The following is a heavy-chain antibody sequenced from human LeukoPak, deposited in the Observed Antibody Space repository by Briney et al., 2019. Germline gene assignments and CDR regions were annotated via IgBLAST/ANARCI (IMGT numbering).Heavy chain of an antibody. J-gene: IGHJ4*02. Sequence: SETLSLTCTVSGGSISSSSYYWGWIRQPPGKGLEWIGTIHYSGRTYYNPSLESRVTISVDTSKNQFSLKLSSVTAADTAVYYCAREGSVNCSGGSCLVFDYWGQGTLVTVSS. CDR3: AREGSVNCSGGSCLVFDY. CDR1: GGSISSSSYY. D-gene: IGHD2-15*01. CDR2: IHYSGRT. V-gene: IGHV4-39*07.